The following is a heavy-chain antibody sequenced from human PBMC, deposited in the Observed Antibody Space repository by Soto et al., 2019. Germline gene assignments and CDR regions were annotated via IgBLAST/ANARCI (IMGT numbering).Heavy chain of an antibody. D-gene: IGHD6-19*01. CDR1: GFNFKKFA. Sequence: EVHLLESGGGVVQPGGSLRLSCVASGFNFKKFAMAWVRQAAGEGLEWVSGISCCGDFASSADSVKGRFSIARDDSKNTVSLQFNSLRVEDTAQYYCAKADGQQWLIPHLDNWGQGTLVTVS. V-gene: IGHV3-23*01. CDR3: AKADGQQWLIPHLDN. CDR2: ISCCGDFA. J-gene: IGHJ4*02.